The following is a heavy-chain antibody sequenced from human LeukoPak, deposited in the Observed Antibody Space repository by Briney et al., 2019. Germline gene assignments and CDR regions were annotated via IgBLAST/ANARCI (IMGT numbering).Heavy chain of an antibody. J-gene: IGHJ3*02. CDR2: IYTSGST. V-gene: IGHV4-61*02. CDR3: ARSFPFSWQRVPRAFDI. CDR1: GGSISSDSYY. Sequence: KPSETLSLTCIVSGGSISSDSYYWSWIRQPAGKGLEWIGRIYTSGSTNYNPSLKSRVTISVDTSKNQFSLKLSSVTAADTAVYYCARSFPFSWQRVPRAFDIWGQGTMVTVSS. D-gene: IGHD6-25*01.